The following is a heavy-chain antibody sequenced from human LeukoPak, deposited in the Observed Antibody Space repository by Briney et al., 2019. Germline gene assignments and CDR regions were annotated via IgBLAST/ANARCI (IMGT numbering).Heavy chain of an antibody. CDR2: VSTSGST. V-gene: IGHV4-4*07. J-gene: IGHJ5*02. CDR3: ATLPGGVTTPNPS. CDR1: GNSFGDYY. Sequence: SETLSLTCTVSGNSFGDYYWSWIRQPAGKGLEWIGRVSTSGSTNYNPSLKSRVTISLDTSKNQFSLKLTSVTAADTAVYYCATLPGGVTTPNPSWGQGTLVTVSS. D-gene: IGHD4-17*01.